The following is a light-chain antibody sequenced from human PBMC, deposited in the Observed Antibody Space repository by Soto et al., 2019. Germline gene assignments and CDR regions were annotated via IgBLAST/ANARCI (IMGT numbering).Light chain of an antibody. V-gene: IGLV2-8*01. CDR2: EVT. J-gene: IGLJ2*01. CDR1: SSDVGDYNY. Sequence: QSALTQPPSVSGSPGQSVTISCTGTSSDVGDYNYVSWYQHQPDKAPKLIIYEVTKRPSGVPDRFSGSKSGNTASLTVSGLQAEDEADYYCSSYAGSNNFGVFGGGTKVTVL. CDR3: SSYAGSNNFGV.